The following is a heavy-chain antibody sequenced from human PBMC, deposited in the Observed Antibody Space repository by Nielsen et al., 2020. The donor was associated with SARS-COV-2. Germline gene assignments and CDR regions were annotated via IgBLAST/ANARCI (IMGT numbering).Heavy chain of an antibody. V-gene: IGHV1-18*01. J-gene: IGHJ6*02. CDR1: GYTFTSYG. CDR2: ISAYNGNT. Sequence: ASVKVSCKASGYTFTSYGISWVRQAPGQGLEWMGWISAYNGNTNYAQKLQGRVTMTTDTSTSTAYMELRSLRSDDTAVYYCARTLYSSSSFYYYYYGMDVWGQGTTVTVSS. D-gene: IGHD6-6*01. CDR3: ARTLYSSSSFYYYYYGMDV.